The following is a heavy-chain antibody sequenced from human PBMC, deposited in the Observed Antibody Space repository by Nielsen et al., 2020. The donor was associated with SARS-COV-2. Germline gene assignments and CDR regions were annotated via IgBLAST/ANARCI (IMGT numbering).Heavy chain of an antibody. CDR2: ISAYNGNT. Sequence: ASVKVTCKASGYTFTSYGISWVRQAPGQGLEWMGWISAYNGNTNYAQKLQGRVTMTTDTSTSTAYMELRSLRSDDTAVYYCARVNRITIFGVVVIDAFDIWGQGTMVTVSS. D-gene: IGHD3-3*01. J-gene: IGHJ3*02. CDR1: GYTFTSYG. V-gene: IGHV1-18*01. CDR3: ARVNRITIFGVVVIDAFDI.